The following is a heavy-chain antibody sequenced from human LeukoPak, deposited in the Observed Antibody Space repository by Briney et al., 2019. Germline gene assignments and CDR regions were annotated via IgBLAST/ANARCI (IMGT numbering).Heavy chain of an antibody. CDR1: GFTFSSYA. Sequence: GGSLRLSCAASGFTFSSYAMNWVRQAPGKGLEWVSGISGNGGTADYADSVKGRFIISRDNSKNMLYLQMNSLRADDTAVYYCAKSRWDQLLCEIDYWGQGTLVTVSS. CDR3: AKSRWDQLLCEIDY. V-gene: IGHV3-23*01. CDR2: ISGNGGTA. D-gene: IGHD2-2*01. J-gene: IGHJ4*02.